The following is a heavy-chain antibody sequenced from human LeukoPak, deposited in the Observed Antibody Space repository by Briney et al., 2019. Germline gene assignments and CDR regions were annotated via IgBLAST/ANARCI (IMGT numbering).Heavy chain of an antibody. CDR3: ATPYSGGYHGLDI. Sequence: PSETLSLTCTVSGVSTSCSIYYLACIRHPPRNCIAWIGSIYYSGATYYNPSLKSRVTISIDTSKNQFSLQLSSVTAADTAVYYCATPYSGGYHGLDIWGQGTMVTVSS. V-gene: IGHV4-39*01. D-gene: IGHD1-26*01. CDR2: IYYSGAT. CDR1: GVSTSCSIYY. J-gene: IGHJ3*02.